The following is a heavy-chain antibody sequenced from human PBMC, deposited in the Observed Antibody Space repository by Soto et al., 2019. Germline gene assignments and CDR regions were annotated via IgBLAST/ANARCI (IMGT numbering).Heavy chain of an antibody. Sequence: QVQLVESGGGVVQPGRSLRLSCAASGFTFSSYAMHWVRQAPGTGLEWVAVISYDGTNKYYADSVKGRFTISRDNSENTLYLQMNSLRAEDTAVFYCARDYYGSGSYISYLDCWGQGTLVTVSS. D-gene: IGHD3-10*01. CDR3: ARDYYGSGSYISYLDC. CDR1: GFTFSSYA. CDR2: ISYDGTNK. V-gene: IGHV3-30-3*01. J-gene: IGHJ4*02.